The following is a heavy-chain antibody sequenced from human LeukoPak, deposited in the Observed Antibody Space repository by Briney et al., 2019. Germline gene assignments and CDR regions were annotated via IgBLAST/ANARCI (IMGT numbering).Heavy chain of an antibody. CDR3: ARELAAPYRFDD. D-gene: IGHD2-15*01. CDR2: VSPRDGAT. J-gene: IGHJ4*02. Sequence: GGSVRVSCKASGYSFTNHNMHWVRPAPGQGLEWMGIVSPRDGATSYAQKFQGRVTMTRDTSTSTIYMELSSLKSEDTAVYYCARELAAPYRFDDWGQGALVAVSS. CDR1: GYSFTNHN. V-gene: IGHV1-46*01.